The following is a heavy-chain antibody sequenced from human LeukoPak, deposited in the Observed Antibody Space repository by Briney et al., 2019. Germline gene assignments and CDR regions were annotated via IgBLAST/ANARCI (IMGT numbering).Heavy chain of an antibody. CDR3: ARSRDSSGYYYLM. D-gene: IGHD3-22*01. CDR2: IYPSDSDT. J-gene: IGHJ4*02. V-gene: IGHV5-51*01. Sequence: GESLKISCQGSEYSFATYWIAWLRQMAGKGLEWMGIIYPSDSDTRYSPSFQGQVTISADKSISTAYLQWSSLKASDTAMYYCARSRDSSGYYYLMWGQGTLVTVSS. CDR1: EYSFATYW.